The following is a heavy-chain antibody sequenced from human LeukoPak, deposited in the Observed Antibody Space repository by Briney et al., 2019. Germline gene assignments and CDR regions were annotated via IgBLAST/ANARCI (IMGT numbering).Heavy chain of an antibody. D-gene: IGHD3-16*01. CDR1: GGSISSHSYY. Sequence: SETLSLTCIVSGGSISSHSYYWGWIRQPPGKGLEWIASIYYSGSTHYNPSLQSRVTISVDTSNNQFSLKLSSVTAADTAVYYCARESWGDYSYYYHVDVWGRGTTVTVSS. V-gene: IGHV4-39*07. CDR3: ARESWGDYSYYYHVDV. J-gene: IGHJ6*03. CDR2: IYYSGST.